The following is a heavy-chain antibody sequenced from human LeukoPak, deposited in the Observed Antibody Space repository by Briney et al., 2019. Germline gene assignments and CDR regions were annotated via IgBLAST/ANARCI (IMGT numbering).Heavy chain of an antibody. V-gene: IGHV3-23*01. CDR3: AKARGFCSGGSCYNPFDP. D-gene: IGHD2-15*01. J-gene: IGHJ5*02. Sequence: PGGSLRLSCAASGFTFSSYAMSWVRQAPGNGLEWVSGISGSDGSTYYADSVKGRFTISRDYSKNTLYVQMNSLRAEDTAVYYCAKARGFCSGGSCYNPFDPWGQGTLVTVSS. CDR2: ISGSDGST. CDR1: GFTFSSYA.